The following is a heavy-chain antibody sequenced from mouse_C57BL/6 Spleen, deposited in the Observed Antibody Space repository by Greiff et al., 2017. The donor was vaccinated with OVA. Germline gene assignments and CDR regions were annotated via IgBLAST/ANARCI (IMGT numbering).Heavy chain of an antibody. V-gene: IGHV1-80*01. CDR2: IYPGDGDT. J-gene: IGHJ2*01. CDR1: GYAFSSYW. D-gene: IGHD2-1*01. Sequence: VQLVESGAELVKPGASVKISCKASGYAFSSYWMNWVKQRPGKGLEWIGQIYPGDGDTNYNGKFKGKATLTADKSSSTAYMQLSSLTSEDSAVYCWAREGIYYGNYSDYWGQGTTLTVSS. CDR3: AREGIYYGNYSDY.